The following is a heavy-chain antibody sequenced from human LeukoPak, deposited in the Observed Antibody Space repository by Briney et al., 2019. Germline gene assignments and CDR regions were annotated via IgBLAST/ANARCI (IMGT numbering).Heavy chain of an antibody. D-gene: IGHD6-25*01. J-gene: IGHJ5*02. CDR3: VAERYSDGCCWFDP. CDR1: GSTFSSST. V-gene: IGHV1-58*01. CDR2: IGLGSGDT. Sequence: GTSVKVSCKTSGSTFSSSTVQWVRQARGQRLEWLGWIGLGSGDTKYAQRVQERLTLTRDMSTNTAYMELSSLRSEDTAVYYCVAERYSDGCCWFDPWGQGTLVTVSS.